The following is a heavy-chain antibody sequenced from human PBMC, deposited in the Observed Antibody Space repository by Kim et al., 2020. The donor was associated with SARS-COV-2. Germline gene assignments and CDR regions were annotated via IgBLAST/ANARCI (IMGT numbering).Heavy chain of an antibody. CDR1: GFTFSSYA. D-gene: IGHD2-2*01. Sequence: GGSLRLSCAASGFTFSSYAMSWVRQAPGKGLEWVSAISGSGGSTYYADSVKGRFTISRDNSKNTLYLQMNSLRAEDTAVYYCAKDQYQLLSWYYYGMDVWGQGTTVTVSS. CDR2: ISGSGGST. CDR3: AKDQYQLLSWYYYGMDV. J-gene: IGHJ6*02. V-gene: IGHV3-23*01.